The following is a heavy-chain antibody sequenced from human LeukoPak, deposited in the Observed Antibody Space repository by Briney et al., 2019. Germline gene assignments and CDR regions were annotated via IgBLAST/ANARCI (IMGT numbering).Heavy chain of an antibody. V-gene: IGHV4-59*01. J-gene: IGHJ6*03. CDR2: IYYSGST. D-gene: IGHD2-2*01. CDR3: ARDTPSLSGYCSSTSCFHMDV. Sequence: SGTLSLTCTVSGGSISSYYWSWIRQPPGKGLEWIGYIYYSGSTNYNPSLKSRVTLSVDTSKNQFSLKLSSVTAADTAVYYCARDTPSLSGYCSSTSCFHMDVWGKGTTVTVSS. CDR1: GGSISSYY.